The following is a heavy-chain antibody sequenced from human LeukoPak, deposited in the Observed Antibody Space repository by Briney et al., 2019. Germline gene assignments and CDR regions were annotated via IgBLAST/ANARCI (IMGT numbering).Heavy chain of an antibody. D-gene: IGHD3-10*01. CDR2: ISGSGGST. V-gene: IGHV3-23*01. J-gene: IGHJ4*02. Sequence: GGSLRLSCAASGFTFSSYAMSWVRQAPGKGLEWVSAISGSGGSTYYADSVKGRFTISRDNSKNTLYLQMNSLRAEDTAVYCCAKVVEGSGSPDYWGQGTLVTVSS. CDR1: GFTFSSYA. CDR3: AKVVEGSGSPDY.